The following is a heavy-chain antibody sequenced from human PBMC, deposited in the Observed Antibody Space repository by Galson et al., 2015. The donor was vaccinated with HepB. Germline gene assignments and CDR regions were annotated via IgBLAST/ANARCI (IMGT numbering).Heavy chain of an antibody. CDR1: GGSISSSNW. Sequence: SETLSLTCAVSGGSISSSNWWSWVRQPPGKGLEWIGEIYHSGSTNYNPSLKSRVTISVDKSKNQFSLKLSSVTAADTAVYYCARERVFGVVIMAFDIWGQGTMVTVSS. CDR2: IYHSGST. D-gene: IGHD3-3*01. V-gene: IGHV4-4*02. J-gene: IGHJ3*02. CDR3: ARERVFGVVIMAFDI.